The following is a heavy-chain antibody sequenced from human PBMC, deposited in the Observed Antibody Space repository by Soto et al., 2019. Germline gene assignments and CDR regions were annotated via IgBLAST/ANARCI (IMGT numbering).Heavy chain of an antibody. Sequence: SETLSLTCTVSGGSISSGGYYWSWIRQHPGKGLEWIGYIYYSGSTYYNPSLKSRVTISVDTSKNQFSLKLSSVTAADTAVYYCAGLQINRSGYDFWSGYSEGVDYWGQGTLVTISS. CDR1: GGSISSGGYY. D-gene: IGHD3-3*01. J-gene: IGHJ4*02. CDR2: IYYSGST. CDR3: AGLQINRSGYDFWSGYSEGVDY. V-gene: IGHV4-31*03.